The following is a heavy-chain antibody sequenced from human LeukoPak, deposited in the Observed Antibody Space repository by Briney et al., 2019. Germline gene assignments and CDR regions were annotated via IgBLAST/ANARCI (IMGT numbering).Heavy chain of an antibody. CDR3: ARGTRDGYNNWFDP. CDR1: RFTFSDYY. J-gene: IGHJ5*02. Sequence: GGSLRLSCAASRFTFSDYYMSWIRQAPGKGLEWVSYISSSGSTIYYADSVKGRFTISRDNAKNSLYLQMNSLRAEDTAVYYCARGTRDGYNNWFDPWGQGTLVTVSS. D-gene: IGHD5-24*01. V-gene: IGHV3-11*04. CDR2: ISSSGSTI.